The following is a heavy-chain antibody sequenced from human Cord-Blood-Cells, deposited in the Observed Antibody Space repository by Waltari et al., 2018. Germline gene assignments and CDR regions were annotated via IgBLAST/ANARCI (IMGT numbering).Heavy chain of an antibody. CDR1: GFTFSSYA. Sequence: QVQLVESGGGVVQPGRSLRLSCAASGFTFSSYAMHWVHQAPGKGVEGEEGITYDGRNKTYDNSVKGGFTISRDNSKNTRYLQMNSLRAEDTAVYYCARDSTLGYWGQGTLVTVSS. D-gene: IGHD3-16*01. V-gene: IGHV3-30*04. J-gene: IGHJ4*02. CDR2: ITYDGRNK. CDR3: ARDSTLGY.